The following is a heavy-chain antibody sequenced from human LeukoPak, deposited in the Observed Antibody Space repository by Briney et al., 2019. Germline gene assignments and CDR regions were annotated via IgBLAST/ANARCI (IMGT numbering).Heavy chain of an antibody. Sequence: ASVKVSCKPSGYTFTGYYMHWVRQAPGQGLEWMGWINPNSGDTNYAQKFQGRVTMTSDTSISTAYMALSGLRSDDTAVYYCARALETMGAKTYFDYWGQGTLVTVSS. CDR1: GYTFTGYY. D-gene: IGHD3-16*01. CDR2: INPNSGDT. CDR3: ARALETMGAKTYFDY. J-gene: IGHJ4*02. V-gene: IGHV1-2*02.